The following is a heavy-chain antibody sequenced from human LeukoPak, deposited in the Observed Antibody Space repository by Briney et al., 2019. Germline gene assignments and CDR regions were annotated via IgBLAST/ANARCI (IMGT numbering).Heavy chain of an antibody. V-gene: IGHV3-49*03. Sequence: GGSLRLSCTASGFTFGDYDMSWFRQAPGKGVEWVGFVRSKSYGGATDYAASVKGRFTISRDDPKSIAYLLMNSLKTENTAVYYCTRLRQDCSRTSCYYYFYYYYMDVWGEGTTVTVSS. CDR3: TRLRQDCSRTSCYYYFYYYYMDV. CDR2: VRSKSYGGAT. D-gene: IGHD2-2*01. J-gene: IGHJ6*03. CDR1: GFTFGDYD.